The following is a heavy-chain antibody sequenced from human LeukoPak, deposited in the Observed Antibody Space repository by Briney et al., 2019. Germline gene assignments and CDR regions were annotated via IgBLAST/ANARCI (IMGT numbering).Heavy chain of an antibody. Sequence: PSETLSLTCAVYGGSFSGYYWSWIRQPAGKGLEWIGRIYTSGSTNYNPSLKSRVTMSVDTSKNQFSLKLSSVTAADTAVYYCAGGDTAMVKDWGQGTLVTVSS. CDR2: IYTSGST. V-gene: IGHV4-59*10. CDR3: AGGDTAMVKD. J-gene: IGHJ4*02. CDR1: GGSFSGYY. D-gene: IGHD5-18*01.